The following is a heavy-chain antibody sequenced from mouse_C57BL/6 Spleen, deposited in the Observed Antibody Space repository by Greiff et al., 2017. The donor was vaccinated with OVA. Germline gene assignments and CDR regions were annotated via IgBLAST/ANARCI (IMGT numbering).Heavy chain of an antibody. J-gene: IGHJ3*01. Sequence: QVQLQQSGAELVRPGTSVKVSCKASGYAFTNYLIEWVKQRPGQGLEWIGVIDPGSGGTNYNEKFKGKATLTADKSSSTAYMQLSSLTSEDSAVYFCARGDPFAYWGQGTLVTVSA. CDR3: ARGDPFAY. CDR2: IDPGSGGT. CDR1: GYAFTNYL. V-gene: IGHV1-54*01.